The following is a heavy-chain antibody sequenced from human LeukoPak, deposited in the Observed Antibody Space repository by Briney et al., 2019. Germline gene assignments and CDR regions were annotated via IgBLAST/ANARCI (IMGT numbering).Heavy chain of an antibody. J-gene: IGHJ4*02. CDR2: IYYSGST. V-gene: IGHV4-39*07. D-gene: IGHD1-14*01. CDR1: GGSISSSSYY. CDR3: ARDPSHNHFDY. Sequence: SETLSLTCTVSGGSISSSSYYWGWIRQPPGKGLEWIGSIYYSGSTYYNPSLKSRVTISVDTSKNQSSLKLSSVTAADTAVYYCARDPSHNHFDYWGQGTLVTVSS.